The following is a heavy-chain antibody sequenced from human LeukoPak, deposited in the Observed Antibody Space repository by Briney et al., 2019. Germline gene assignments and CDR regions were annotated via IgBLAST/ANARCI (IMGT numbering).Heavy chain of an antibody. Sequence: SETLSLTCTVSGGSITSSSYYWGWIRQPRGKGLEWIGSAYYSGSTYYNPSLKSRVIISGDTSKNQFSLKMTSVTAADTAMYYCASFGYCSGGSCYPPGYWGQGTLVIVSS. J-gene: IGHJ4*02. CDR3: ASFGYCSGGSCYPPGY. CDR2: AYYSGST. D-gene: IGHD2-15*01. CDR1: GGSITSSSYY. V-gene: IGHV4-39*01.